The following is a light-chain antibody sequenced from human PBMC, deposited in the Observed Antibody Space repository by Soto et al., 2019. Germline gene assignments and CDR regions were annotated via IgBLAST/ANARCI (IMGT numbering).Light chain of an antibody. V-gene: IGKV3-15*01. CDR2: GAS. CDR1: QSVSSN. J-gene: IGKJ2*03. CDR3: QQYNNWYS. Sequence: EIVMTQSPATLSVSPGERATLSCRASQSVSSNLAWYQQKPGQAPRLLIYGASTRATGIPARFSGSGSGTEFTLTISILQSEDSAVYYCQQYNNWYSFGQGTKLEIK.